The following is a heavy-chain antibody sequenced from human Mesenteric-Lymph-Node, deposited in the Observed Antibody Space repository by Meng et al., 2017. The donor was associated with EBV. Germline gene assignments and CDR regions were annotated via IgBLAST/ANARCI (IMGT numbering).Heavy chain of an antibody. CDR2: ISHSGVT. CDR3: ASRGDGIYSNYDWFDS. D-gene: IGHD4-11*01. CDR1: GGSFSAYY. J-gene: IGHJ5*01. V-gene: IGHV4-34*01. Sequence: QVQLQQWGAGLLXXXXXLSLTCXXDGGSFSAYYWSWIRQPPGKGLEWIGEISHSGVTNCNPSLKSRVTISLDTSRNHFSLNLSSVTAADTAVYYCASRGDGIYSNYDWFDSWGQGTLVTVSS.